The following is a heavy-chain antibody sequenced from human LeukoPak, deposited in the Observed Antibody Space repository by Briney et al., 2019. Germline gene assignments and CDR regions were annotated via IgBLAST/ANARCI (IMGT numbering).Heavy chain of an antibody. V-gene: IGHV3-74*01. CDR1: GFTFSNYW. Sequence: TGGSLRLSCGASGFTFSNYWMHWVRQAPGKGLVWVSRIDGDGSSTGYADSVKGRFTISRDNAKNTLYLQMNSLRAEDTAVYYCARGHTAMGDYWGQGTLVTVSS. J-gene: IGHJ4*02. D-gene: IGHD5-18*01. CDR2: IDGDGSST. CDR3: ARGHTAMGDY.